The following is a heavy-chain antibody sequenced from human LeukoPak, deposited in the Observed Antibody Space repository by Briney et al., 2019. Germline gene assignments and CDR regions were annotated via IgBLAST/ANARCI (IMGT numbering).Heavy chain of an antibody. J-gene: IGHJ4*02. CDR3: AREYSSGWYHLDY. Sequence: GGSLRLSCAASGFTLSSYSMNWVRQAPGKGLEWVSSISSSSSYIYYADSVKGRFTISRDNAKNSLYLQMNSLRAEDTAVYYCAREYSSGWYHLDYWGQGTLVTVSS. V-gene: IGHV3-21*01. CDR2: ISSSSSYI. CDR1: GFTLSSYS. D-gene: IGHD6-19*01.